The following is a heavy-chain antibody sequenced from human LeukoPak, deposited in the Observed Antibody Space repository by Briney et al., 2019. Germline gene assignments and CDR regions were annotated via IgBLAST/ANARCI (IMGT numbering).Heavy chain of an antibody. D-gene: IGHD3-22*01. J-gene: IGHJ4*02. V-gene: IGHV1-18*01. CDR1: GYTFTSYG. CDR3: AKGLYYYDSSGYYYVWYFDY. CDR2: ISAYNGNT. Sequence: GASVKVSCKASGYTFTSYGISWVRQAPGQGLEWMGWISAYNGNTNYAQKLQGRVTMTTDTSTSTAYMELRSLRSDDTAVYYCAKGLYYYDSSGYYYVWYFDYWGQGTLVTVSS.